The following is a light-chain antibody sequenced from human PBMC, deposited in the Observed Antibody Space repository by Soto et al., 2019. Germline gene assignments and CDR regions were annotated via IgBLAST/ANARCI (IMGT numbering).Light chain of an antibody. V-gene: IGKV3-11*01. J-gene: IGKJ5*01. CDR2: DAS. CDR1: QSVSSY. Sequence: EIVLTQSPATLSLSPGERATLSCRASQSVSSYLAWYQQKPGQAPRLLIYDASNRATGTPARFSGSGSGTDFTLTISSLEPEDVAVYHCQQRSNWPPITFGQGTRLEIK. CDR3: QQRSNWPPIT.